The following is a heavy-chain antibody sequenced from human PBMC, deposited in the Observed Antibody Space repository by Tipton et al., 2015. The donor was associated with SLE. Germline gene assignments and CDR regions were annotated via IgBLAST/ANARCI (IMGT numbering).Heavy chain of an antibody. J-gene: IGHJ4*02. CDR2: IYTSGST. CDR3: ARGVGSDYYDTSGYYFN. V-gene: IGHV4-4*08. Sequence: TLSLTCKVSGISISTHYWSWIRQPPGKGLEWIGYIYTSGSTNYNPSLKSRVTISVDTSKNQFSLKLSSLTAADTAVYYCARGVGSDYYDTSGYYFNWGQGTLVTVSS. CDR1: GISISTHY. D-gene: IGHD3-22*01.